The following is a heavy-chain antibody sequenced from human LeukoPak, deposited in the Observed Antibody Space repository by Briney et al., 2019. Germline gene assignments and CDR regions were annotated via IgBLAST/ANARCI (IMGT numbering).Heavy chain of an antibody. J-gene: IGHJ4*02. CDR3: ARHPSYSSGWYGGDY. V-gene: IGHV5-51*01. D-gene: IGHD6-19*01. CDR2: IYPGDSDT. Sequence: GESLKISCKGSGYTFTHYWIGWVRQMPGKGLEWMGIIYPGDSDTRYSPSFQGQVTISADKSISTAYLQWSSLKASDTAMYYCARHPSYSSGWYGGDYWGQGTLVTVSS. CDR1: GYTFTHYW.